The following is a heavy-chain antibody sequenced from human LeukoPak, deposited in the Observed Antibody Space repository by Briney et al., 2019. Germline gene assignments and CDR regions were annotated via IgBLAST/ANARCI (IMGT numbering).Heavy chain of an antibody. CDR3: AREVADYGGYYYYHYMDV. J-gene: IGHJ6*03. D-gene: IGHD4-23*01. V-gene: IGHV4-39*07. Sequence: SETLSLTCTVSGDSINSSSYYWGWIRQPPGKGLEWIGSIYYSGSTYCNPSLKSRVTISVDTSKNQFSLKLSSVTAADTAMYYCAREVADYGGYYYYHYMDVWGKGTTVTISS. CDR2: IYYSGST. CDR1: GDSINSSSYY.